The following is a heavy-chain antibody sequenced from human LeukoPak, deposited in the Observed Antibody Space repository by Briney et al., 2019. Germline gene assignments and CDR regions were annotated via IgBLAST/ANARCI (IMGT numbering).Heavy chain of an antibody. V-gene: IGHV1-8*01. D-gene: IGHD5-18*01. CDR3: ARNAQVTRYFDY. Sequence: GASVEVSCKASGYTFSTYGINWVRQATGQGLEWMGWMNPNSGNTGYAQKFQGRVTMTRNTSISTAYMELSSLRSEDTAVYYCARNAQVTRYFDYWGQGTLVTVSS. CDR2: MNPNSGNT. J-gene: IGHJ4*02. CDR1: GYTFSTYG.